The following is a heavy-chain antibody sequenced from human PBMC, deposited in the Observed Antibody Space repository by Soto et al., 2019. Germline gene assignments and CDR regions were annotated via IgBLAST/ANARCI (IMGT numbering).Heavy chain of an antibody. D-gene: IGHD3-16*02. J-gene: IGHJ4*02. CDR3: ARDEALLLWAGEPSSHFDY. CDR1: GFRFSNYG. CDR2: ISGSSNTI. V-gene: IGHV3-48*01. Sequence: EGSLRLSCAGSGFRFSNYGIKWFRQGPGKGLEWIAYISGSSNTIYYADSVKGRFTISRDNAKKSVDLQMGSLRAEDTAVYHCARDEALLLWAGEPSSHFDYWGQGTLVTVSS.